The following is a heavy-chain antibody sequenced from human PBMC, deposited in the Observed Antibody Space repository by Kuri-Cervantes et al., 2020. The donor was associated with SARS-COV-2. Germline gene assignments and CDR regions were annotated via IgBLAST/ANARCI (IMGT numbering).Heavy chain of an antibody. J-gene: IGHJ6*03. Sequence: GASLKISCAASGFTFSSYSMNWVRHAPGKGLEWVSSISSSSSYIYYADSVKGRFTISRENAKNSLYLQMNSLRAEDTAVYYCARGAVPAAIHYYYYYYYMDVWGKGTTVTVSS. CDR1: GFTFSSYS. D-gene: IGHD2-2*02. CDR3: ARGAVPAAIHYYYYYYYMDV. CDR2: ISSSSSYI. V-gene: IGHV3-21*01.